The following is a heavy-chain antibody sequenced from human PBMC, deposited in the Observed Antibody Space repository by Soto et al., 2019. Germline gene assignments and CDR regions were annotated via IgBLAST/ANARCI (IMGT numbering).Heavy chain of an antibody. J-gene: IGHJ4*02. CDR1: GFTFSSNG. Sequence: GGSLRLSCAASGFTFSSNGMHWVRQAPGKGLEWVAVISYDGSNNYYADSVKGRFTISRDNSKNTVYLQMNSLRAEDTAVYYCAKGRYYYGSRSYYLGGDYWGQGTQVTVSS. CDR2: ISYDGSNN. CDR3: AKGRYYYGSRSYYLGGDY. V-gene: IGHV3-30*18. D-gene: IGHD3-10*01.